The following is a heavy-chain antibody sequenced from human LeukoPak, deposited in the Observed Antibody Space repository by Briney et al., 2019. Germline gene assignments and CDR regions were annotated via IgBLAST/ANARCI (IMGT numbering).Heavy chain of an antibody. CDR3: ARCRTLRELPPLYDY. D-gene: IGHD3-10*01. CDR2: ISAYNGNT. Sequence: GASVKVSCKASGYTFTSYGISWVRQAPGQGLEWMGWISAYNGNTNYAQKLQGIVTMTTDTSTSTAYMELRSLRSDYTAVYYCARCRTLRELPPLYDYWGQGTLVTVSS. CDR1: GYTFTSYG. J-gene: IGHJ4*02. V-gene: IGHV1-18*01.